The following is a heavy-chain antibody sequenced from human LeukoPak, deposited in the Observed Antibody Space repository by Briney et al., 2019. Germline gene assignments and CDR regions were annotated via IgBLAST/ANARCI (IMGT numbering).Heavy chain of an antibody. CDR2: IKQDETEK. J-gene: IGHJ4*02. CDR3: AKAMTGYELDC. CDR1: GFTFSNYW. D-gene: IGHD3-9*01. V-gene: IGHV3-7*05. Sequence: GGSLRLSCAASGFTFSNYWMTWVRQAPGKGLEWVADIKQDETEKYYVDSVKGRFTISRDNSKNTLYLQMNTLRAEDTAIYYCAKAMTGYELDCWGQGTLVTVSS.